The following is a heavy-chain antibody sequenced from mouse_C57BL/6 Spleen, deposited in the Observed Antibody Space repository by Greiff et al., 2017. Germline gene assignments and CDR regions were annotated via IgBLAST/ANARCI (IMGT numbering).Heavy chain of an antibody. J-gene: IGHJ1*03. D-gene: IGHD1-1*01. CDR2: IRLKSDNYAT. V-gene: IGHV6-3*01. Sequence: EVKVEESGGGLVQPGGSMKLSCVASGFTFSNYWMNWVRQSPEKGLEWVAQIRLKSDNYATHYAESVKGRFTISRDDSKSSVYLQMNNLRAEDTGIYYCTGDTTVVAKGYFDVWGTGTTVTVSS. CDR1: GFTFSNYW. CDR3: TGDTTVVAKGYFDV.